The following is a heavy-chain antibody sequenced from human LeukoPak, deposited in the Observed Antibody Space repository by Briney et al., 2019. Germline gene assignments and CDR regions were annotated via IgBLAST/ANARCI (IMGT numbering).Heavy chain of an antibody. CDR2: ISGSGGST. J-gene: IGHJ4*02. CDR3: ASLRSGYYTFFDY. V-gene: IGHV3-23*01. D-gene: IGHD3-10*01. CDR1: GFTFTSSA. Sequence: GGSLRLSCAASGFTFTSSAMNWVRQAPGKGVEWISVISGSGGSTVYADSVKGRFTISRDNSKNTLYLQMNSLRAEDTAVYYCASLRSGYYTFFDYWGQGSLVTVSS.